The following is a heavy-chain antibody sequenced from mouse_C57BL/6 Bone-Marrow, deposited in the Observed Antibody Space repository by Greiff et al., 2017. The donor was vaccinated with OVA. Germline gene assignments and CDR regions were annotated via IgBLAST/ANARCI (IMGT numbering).Heavy chain of an antibody. Sequence: VQLQQSGPGLVQPSQSLSITCTVSGFSLTSYGVHWVRQSPGKGLEWLGVIWSGGSTDYNAAFLSRLSISKDNSKSQVFFKMISLQADDTAIYYCARRAGIYDSPFAYWGQGTLVTVSA. V-gene: IGHV2-2*01. CDR3: ARRAGIYDSPFAY. CDR2: IWSGGST. CDR1: GFSLTSYG. J-gene: IGHJ3*01. D-gene: IGHD2-4*01.